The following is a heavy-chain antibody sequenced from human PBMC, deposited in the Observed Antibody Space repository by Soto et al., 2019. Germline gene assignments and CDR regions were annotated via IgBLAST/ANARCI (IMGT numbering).Heavy chain of an antibody. CDR2: IIPIFGTA. D-gene: IGHD5-12*01. J-gene: IGHJ6*02. V-gene: IGHV1-69*13. CDR3: ARGRLQLPPFYYYGMDV. CDR1: GGTFSSYA. Sequence: GASVKVSCKASGGTFSSYAISWVRQAPGQGLEWMGGIIPIFGTANYAQKFQGRVTITADESTSTAYMELSSLRSEDTAVFYCARGRLQLPPFYYYGMDVWGQGTTVTVSS.